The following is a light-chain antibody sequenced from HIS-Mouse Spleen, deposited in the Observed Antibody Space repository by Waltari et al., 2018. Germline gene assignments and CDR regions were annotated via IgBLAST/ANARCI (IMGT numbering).Light chain of an antibody. CDR3: AAWDDSLSGVV. Sequence: QSVLTQPPSASGTPGQGVTISCSGSSSNIGSNYLSWYQQLPGTAPKLPIYRNNQRPSGVPDRFSGSKSGTSASLAISGLRSEDEADYYCAAWDDSLSGVVFGGGTKLTVL. CDR1: SSNIGSNY. CDR2: RNN. J-gene: IGLJ2*01. V-gene: IGLV1-47*01.